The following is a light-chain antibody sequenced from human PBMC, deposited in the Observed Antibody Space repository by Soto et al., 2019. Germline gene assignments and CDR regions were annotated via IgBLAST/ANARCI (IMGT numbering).Light chain of an antibody. Sequence: GTLSVYRGRGDPVARQASQSVSSNLAWCQQIPGQAPRLLIYGASTRATGIPARFSGSGSGTEFTLTFSNLHSEDFPLCRCQLYSIWLYTLGQGTRLDI. CDR2: GAS. CDR1: QSVSSN. J-gene: IGKJ2*01. V-gene: IGKV3-15*01. CDR3: QLYSIWLYT.